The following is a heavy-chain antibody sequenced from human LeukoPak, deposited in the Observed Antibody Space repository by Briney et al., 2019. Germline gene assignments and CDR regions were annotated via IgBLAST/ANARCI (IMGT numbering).Heavy chain of an antibody. CDR1: GYTFTSYD. Sequence: ASVKVSCKASGYTFTSYDINWVRQAAGQGLEWMGWIDTNSGKRGYAQKFQGRVTMTRDTSISTAYMELSSLRSEDTAVYYCARVRPGPYNWFDPWGQGTLVTVSP. V-gene: IGHV1-8*01. CDR2: IDTNSGKR. D-gene: IGHD3-10*01. J-gene: IGHJ5*02. CDR3: ARVRPGPYNWFDP.